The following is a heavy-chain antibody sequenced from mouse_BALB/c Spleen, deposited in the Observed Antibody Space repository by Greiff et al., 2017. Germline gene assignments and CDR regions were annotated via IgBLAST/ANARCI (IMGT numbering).Heavy chain of an antibody. D-gene: IGHD4-1*01. Sequence: DVKLQESGPGLVKPSQSLSLTCSVTGYSITSGYYWNWIRQFPGNKLEWMGYISYDGSNNYNPSLKNRISITRDTSKNQFFLKLNSVTTEDTATYYCARGEGLGPFDYWGQGTTLTVSS. J-gene: IGHJ2*01. V-gene: IGHV3-6*02. CDR1: GYSITSGYY. CDR2: ISYDGSN. CDR3: ARGEGLGPFDY.